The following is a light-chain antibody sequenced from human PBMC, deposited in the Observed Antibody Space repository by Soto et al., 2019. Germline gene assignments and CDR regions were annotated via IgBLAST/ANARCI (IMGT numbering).Light chain of an antibody. CDR3: QQYNDWPLT. J-gene: IGKJ1*01. V-gene: IGKV3-15*01. CDR2: GAF. Sequence: EIVLTQSPATLSLSPGDRATLSCMASQSVTSSLAWYQQKPGQAPSLLIYGAFTRATGIPARFSGTGSGTEFTLTISSLQSEDFALYYCQQYNDWPLTFGQGTKVDIK. CDR1: QSVTSS.